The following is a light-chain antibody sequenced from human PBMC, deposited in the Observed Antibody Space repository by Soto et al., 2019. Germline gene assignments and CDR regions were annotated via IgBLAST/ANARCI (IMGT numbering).Light chain of an antibody. Sequence: QSVLTQPPSVSAAPGQKVTISCSGSSSNIGNNYVSWYQQLPGTAPKLLIYDNNKRPSGIPDRFSGSKSGTSATLGITGLQTGDEADYYRGTWDSSLSALVFGGGTKVTVL. J-gene: IGLJ2*01. CDR3: GTWDSSLSALV. CDR2: DNN. CDR1: SSNIGNNY. V-gene: IGLV1-51*01.